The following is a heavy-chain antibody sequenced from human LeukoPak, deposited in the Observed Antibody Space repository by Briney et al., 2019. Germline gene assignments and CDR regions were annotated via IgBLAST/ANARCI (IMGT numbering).Heavy chain of an antibody. V-gene: IGHV6-1*01. CDR2: SYYRSKWRN. D-gene: IGHD3-22*01. CDR1: GDSVSSNSAS. Sequence: SQTLALTCAISGDSVSSNSASWNWIRQSPSRGLEWLGRSYYRSKWRNDYAVSVKSRITISPDTSKNQFSLQLNSVTPEDTAVYYCARGTGDSCKDWGLGTLVTVSS. CDR3: ARGTGDSCKD. J-gene: IGHJ4*02.